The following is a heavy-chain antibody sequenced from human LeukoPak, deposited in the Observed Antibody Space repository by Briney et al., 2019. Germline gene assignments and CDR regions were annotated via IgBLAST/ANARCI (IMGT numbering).Heavy chain of an antibody. CDR1: GYTFTSYG. D-gene: IGHD3-10*01. V-gene: IGHV1-18*01. CDR2: ISAYNGNT. J-gene: IGHJ4*02. Sequence: GASVKVSCKASGYTFTSYGISWVRQAPGQGLEWMGWISAYNGNTSYAQKLQGRVTMTTDTSTSTAYMELRSLRSDDTAVYYCARGPRPIMVRGGEDFDYWGQGTLVTVSS. CDR3: ARGPRPIMVRGGEDFDY.